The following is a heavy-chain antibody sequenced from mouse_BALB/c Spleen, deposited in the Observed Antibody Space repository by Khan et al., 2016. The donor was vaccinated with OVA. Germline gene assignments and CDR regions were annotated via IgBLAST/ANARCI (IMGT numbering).Heavy chain of an antibody. CDR1: GYTFSTYW. V-gene: IGHV1-7*01. Sequence: QVQLKQSGAELAKPGATVKMSCTASGYTFSTYWIHWVKQRPGQGLEWIGYINPSSGYTYYNQRFNDKATLTADKSSSTAYMQLSSLTSEDSAVYYYGRDRVDNWGQGTTLTVSS. J-gene: IGHJ2*01. CDR2: INPSSGYT. CDR3: GRDRVDN.